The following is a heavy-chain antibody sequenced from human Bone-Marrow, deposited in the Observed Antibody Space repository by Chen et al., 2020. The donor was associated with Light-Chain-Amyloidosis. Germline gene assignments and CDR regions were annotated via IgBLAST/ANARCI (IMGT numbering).Heavy chain of an antibody. Sequence: QVQLVQSGTEVKKPGASVKVSCKASGYTFTGYPIHWVRQAPGQGLEWMGWINPNSGGTNYAQKFQDRVTMTRDRSISTAYMEVSRLRADDTAVYYCARVMTEAVFGVVAAGMDVWGQGTTVTVSS. CDR3: ARVMTEAVFGVVAAGMDV. CDR1: GYTFTGYP. D-gene: IGHD3-3*01. CDR2: INPNSGGT. J-gene: IGHJ6*02. V-gene: IGHV1-2*02.